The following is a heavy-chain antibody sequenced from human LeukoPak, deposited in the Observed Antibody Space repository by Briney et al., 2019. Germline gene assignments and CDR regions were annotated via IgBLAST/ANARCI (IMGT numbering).Heavy chain of an antibody. CDR1: GGSISSGSYY. CDR2: GYISGST. D-gene: IGHD6-19*01. CDR3: AAESERWLVRS. J-gene: IGHJ4*02. V-gene: IGHV4-61*02. Sequence: PSQTLSLTCTVSGGSISSGSYYWSWIRQPAGKGLEWIGRGYISGSTNYNPSLKSRVTISVDTSKNQFSLKLSSVTAADTAVYYCAAESERWLVRSWGQGTLVTVSS.